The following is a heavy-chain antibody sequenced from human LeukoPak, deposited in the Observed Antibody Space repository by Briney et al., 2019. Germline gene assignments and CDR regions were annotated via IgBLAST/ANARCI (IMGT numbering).Heavy chain of an antibody. CDR3: ASDDGDY. J-gene: IGHJ4*02. V-gene: IGHV1-18*01. CDR2: ISAYNVNT. CDR1: GYTFANFG. Sequence: ASVKVSCKASGYTFANFGINWVRQAPGQGLEWMRWISAYNVNTNYTQKFQGRVTMTTDTSTGTAYMELRSLRSDDTAVYYCASDDGDYWGQGTLVTVSS.